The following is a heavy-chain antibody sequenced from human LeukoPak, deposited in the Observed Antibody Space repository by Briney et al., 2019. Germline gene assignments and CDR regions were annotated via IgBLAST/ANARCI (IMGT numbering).Heavy chain of an antibody. CDR2: IRQDGSEK. CDR1: GFTFSSYW. D-gene: IGHD3-22*01. CDR3: ARDMMTISGYYSHYYYYMDV. J-gene: IGHJ6*03. V-gene: IGHV3-7*01. Sequence: GGSLRLSCAASGFTFSSYWMSWVRQAPGKGLEWVANIRQDGSEKYYVDSVKGRFTISRDNAKNSLYLQMNSLRAEDTAVYYCARDMMTISGYYSHYYYYMDVWGKGTTVTVSS.